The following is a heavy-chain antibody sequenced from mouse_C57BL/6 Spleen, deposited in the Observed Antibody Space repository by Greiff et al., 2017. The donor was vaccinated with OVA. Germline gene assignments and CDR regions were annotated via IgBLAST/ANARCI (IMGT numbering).Heavy chain of an antibody. CDR3: ARGYYYGSSYDYAMDY. D-gene: IGHD1-1*01. Sequence: VQLQQPGTELVKPGASVKLSCKASGYTFPSYWMHWVKQRPGQGLEWIGYINPSNGGTNYNEKFKSKATLTVDKSSSTAYMQLSSLTSEASAVYYCARGYYYGSSYDYAMDYWGQGTSVTVSS. CDR1: GYTFPSYW. V-gene: IGHV1-53*01. CDR2: INPSNGGT. J-gene: IGHJ4*01.